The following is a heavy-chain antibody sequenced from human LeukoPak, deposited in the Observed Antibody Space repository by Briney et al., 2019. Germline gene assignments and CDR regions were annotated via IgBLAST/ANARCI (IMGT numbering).Heavy chain of an antibody. Sequence: GGSLRLSCSASGFTFNKYAMHWVRQAPGQGLEYVSAINSNGGRTYYADSVKGRFTISRDNSKNTLFLQMSSLRVEDTAVYYCVKSLYYDNSGYYSGAFDYWGQGTLVTVSS. CDR2: INSNGGRT. CDR1: GFTFNKYA. J-gene: IGHJ4*02. V-gene: IGHV3-64D*06. CDR3: VKSLYYDNSGYYSGAFDY. D-gene: IGHD3-22*01.